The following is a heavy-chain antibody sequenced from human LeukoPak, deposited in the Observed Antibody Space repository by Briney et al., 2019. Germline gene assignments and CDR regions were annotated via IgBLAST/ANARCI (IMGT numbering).Heavy chain of an antibody. CDR2: LSGSGITT. CDR1: GFTFSNSA. CDR3: ARDRYCSGGTSYRYFDY. V-gene: IGHV3-23*01. Sequence: GGSLRLSCAASGFTFSNSAMSWVRQAPGKGLEWVSTLSGSGITTYYADSVKGRFTISRDNSKNTLYLQMGSLRAEDMAVYYCARDRYCSGGTSYRYFDYWGQGTLVTVSS. J-gene: IGHJ4*02. D-gene: IGHD2-15*01.